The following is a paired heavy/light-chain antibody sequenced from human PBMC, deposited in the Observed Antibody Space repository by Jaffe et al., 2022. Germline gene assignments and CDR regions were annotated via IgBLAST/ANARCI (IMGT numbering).Light chain of an antibody. CDR2: WAS. CDR1: QSVLYSSNNKNY. V-gene: IGKV4-1*01. CDR3: QQYYSTPQT. Sequence: DIVMTQSPDSLAVSLGERATINCKSSQSVLYSSNNKNYLAWYQQKPGQPPKLLIYWASTREFGVPDRFSGSGSGTDFTLTISSLQAEDVAVYYCQQYYSTPQTFGQGTKVEIK. J-gene: IGKJ1*01.
Heavy chain of an antibody. CDR1: GFTFSDNA. V-gene: IGHV3-30*03. CDR2: ISYDGGNK. D-gene: IGHD4-17*01. CDR3: ARTYGDYFPLDY. J-gene: IGHJ4*02. Sequence: QVQLVESGGGVVKPGRSLRLSCVASGFTFSDNAMYWVRQAPGMGLEWVAVISYDGGNKYYADSVKGRFTISRDNSKNTLFLHMNSLRAEDTAVYYCARTYGDYFPLDYWGQGTLVTVSS.